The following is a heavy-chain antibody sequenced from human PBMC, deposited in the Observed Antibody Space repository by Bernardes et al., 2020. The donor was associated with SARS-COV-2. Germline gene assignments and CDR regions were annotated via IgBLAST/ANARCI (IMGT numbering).Heavy chain of an antibody. CDR1: GFIFSDPF. CDR2: IHSGFRT. D-gene: IGHD1-26*01. CDR3: ARGTMGGPNFDY. Sequence: GGSLRLSCAASGFIFSDPFMSWVRQAPGKGLAWISVIHSGFRTHYAGSVKDRFTISRDNSKNRLFLQMNSLRTDDTAVYYCARGTMGGPNFDYWGQGTLVTVSS. J-gene: IGHJ4*02. V-gene: IGHV3-66*02.